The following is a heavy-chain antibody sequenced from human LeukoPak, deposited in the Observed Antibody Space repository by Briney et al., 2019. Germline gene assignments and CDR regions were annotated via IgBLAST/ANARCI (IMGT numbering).Heavy chain of an antibody. D-gene: IGHD6-13*01. CDR1: GGSISRYY. CDR3: ATCPITADGAVDY. Sequence: PSVTLSLTCTVSGGSISRYYWSWIRQPPGKGLEWIGYIYYSGSTDYNPSLKSRVTISIDTSKNQFSLKLSSLTAADTAVYYCATCPITADGAVDYWGQGIRVTVSS. V-gene: IGHV4-59*01. CDR2: IYYSGST. J-gene: IGHJ4*02.